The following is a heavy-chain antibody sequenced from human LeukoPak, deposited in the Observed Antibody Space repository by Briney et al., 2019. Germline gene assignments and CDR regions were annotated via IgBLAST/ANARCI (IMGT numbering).Heavy chain of an antibody. CDR1: GYTITGYY. D-gene: IGHD3-22*01. CDR3: ARVGYYESSGYYEY. J-gene: IGHJ4*02. CDR2: INPNSGGT. Sequence: EASVKVSCKASGYTITGYYMHWVRQAPGQGLEWMGRINPNSGGTNYAQKFQGRVTMTRDTSISTVYMELSRLRSDDTAVYYCARVGYYESSGYYEYWGQGTLVTVSS. V-gene: IGHV1-2*06.